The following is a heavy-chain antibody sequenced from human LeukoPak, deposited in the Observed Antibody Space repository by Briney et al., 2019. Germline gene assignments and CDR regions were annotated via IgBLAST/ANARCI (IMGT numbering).Heavy chain of an antibody. Sequence: GGSLRLSCAASGFTFSSYSMSWVRQAPGKGLEWVSAISSSGGSTDYTDSVKGRFTISRDNSKNTLYLQMNSLRAEDTAVYYCAKLGGYSYGLRAPLSYYFDYWGQGTLVTVSS. V-gene: IGHV3-23*01. D-gene: IGHD5-18*01. CDR1: GFTFSSYS. CDR3: AKLGGYSYGLRAPLSYYFDY. J-gene: IGHJ4*02. CDR2: ISSSGGST.